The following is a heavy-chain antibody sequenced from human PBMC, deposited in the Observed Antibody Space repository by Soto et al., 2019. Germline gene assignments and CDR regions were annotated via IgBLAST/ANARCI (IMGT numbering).Heavy chain of an antibody. V-gene: IGHV4-34*01. J-gene: IGHJ5*02. CDR1: GGSFSDTY. Sequence: QVHLQQWGAGLLKPSETLSLTCAVYGGSFSDTYWNWFRQPPGKGLEWIGEINHNTNTIYNPSLTRRVTSAVDTSKNLFSLQLTSVTAADTAVYYWARGVRLFRGSFDPWGQGTLVTVSS. CDR2: INHNTNT. D-gene: IGHD2-15*01. CDR3: ARGVRLFRGSFDP.